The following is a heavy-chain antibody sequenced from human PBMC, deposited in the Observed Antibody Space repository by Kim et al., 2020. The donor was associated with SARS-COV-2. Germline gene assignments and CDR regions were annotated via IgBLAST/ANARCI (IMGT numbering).Heavy chain of an antibody. CDR3: AREGRPPRAAAGIYCSGGSCYSPFDY. V-gene: IGHV1-2*05. CDR2: INPNSGGT. J-gene: IGHJ4*02. Sequence: ASVKVSCKASGYTFTGYYMHWVRQAPGQGLEWMGRINPNSGGTNYAQKFQGRVTMTRDTSISTAYMELSRLRSDDTVVYYCAREGRPPRAAAGIYCSGGSCYSPFDYWGQGTLVTVSS. D-gene: IGHD2-15*01. CDR1: GYTFTGYY.